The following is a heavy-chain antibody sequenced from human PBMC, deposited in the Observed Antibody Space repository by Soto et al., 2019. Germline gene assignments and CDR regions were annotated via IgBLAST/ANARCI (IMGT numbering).Heavy chain of an antibody. J-gene: IGHJ5*02. Sequence: SETLSLTCAVYGGSFSGYYWSWIRQPPGKGLEWIGGINHSGSTNYNPSLKSRVTISVDTSKNQFSLKLSSVTAADTAVYYCARGWLGVTIFGVVTPPSSWFDPWGQGTLVTVSS. V-gene: IGHV4-34*01. CDR2: INHSGST. D-gene: IGHD3-3*01. CDR3: ARGWLGVTIFGVVTPPSSWFDP. CDR1: GGSFSGYY.